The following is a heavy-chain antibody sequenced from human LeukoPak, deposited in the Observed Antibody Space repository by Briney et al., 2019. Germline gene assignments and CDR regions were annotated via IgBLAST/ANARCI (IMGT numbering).Heavy chain of an antibody. CDR2: IYYSGST. V-gene: IGHV4-39*01. J-gene: IGHJ6*03. D-gene: IGHD4-17*01. CDR1: NGSINSGSYY. CDR3: ARATDYYYYYMDV. Sequence: SETLSLTCTVSNGSINSGSYYCRWIRQPPGKGLEWIGSIYYSGSTYYNPSLKSRVTISVDTSKDQFSLKLSSVTASDTAVYYCARATDYYYYYMDVWGKGTTVTVSS.